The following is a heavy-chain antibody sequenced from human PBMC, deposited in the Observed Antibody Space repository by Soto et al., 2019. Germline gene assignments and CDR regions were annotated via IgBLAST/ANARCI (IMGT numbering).Heavy chain of an antibody. Sequence: AASVKVSCKASGYTFTSYAMHWVRQAPGQRLEWMGWINAGNGNTKYSQKFQGRVTITRDTSASTAYMELSSLRSEDTAVYYCARRWFGEYNFDYWGQGTLVTVSS. J-gene: IGHJ4*02. D-gene: IGHD3-10*01. CDR3: ARRWFGEYNFDY. V-gene: IGHV1-3*01. CDR1: GYTFTSYA. CDR2: INAGNGNT.